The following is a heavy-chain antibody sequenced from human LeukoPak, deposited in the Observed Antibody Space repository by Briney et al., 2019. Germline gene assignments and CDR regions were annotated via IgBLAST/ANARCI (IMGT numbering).Heavy chain of an antibody. Sequence: GASVKVSCKASGYTFSNYVLTWVRQSPGQGLEWMGRISTYTGDPNYAQKFQDRVTMTTDTSTSTAYMELRNLSFDDTAIYYCARTMTTMTTHGELDFWGQGTLVAASS. CDR3: ARTMTTMTTHGELDF. J-gene: IGHJ4*02. CDR2: ISTYTGDP. CDR1: GYTFSNYV. V-gene: IGHV1-18*01. D-gene: IGHD4-11*01.